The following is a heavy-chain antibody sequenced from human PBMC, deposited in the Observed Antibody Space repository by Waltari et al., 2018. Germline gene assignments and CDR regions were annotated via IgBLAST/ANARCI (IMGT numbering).Heavy chain of an antibody. Sequence: QVQLQESGPGLVKPSETLALTCTVPGGSISSYYWSWIRPPPGKGLEWIGYIYYSGSTNYNPSLKSRVTISVDTSKNQFSLKLSSVTAADTAVYYCARGGSGSYYKSYFDYWGQGTLVTVSS. CDR3: ARGGSGSYYKSYFDY. D-gene: IGHD3-10*01. CDR2: IYYSGST. J-gene: IGHJ4*02. CDR1: GGSISSYY. V-gene: IGHV4-59*01.